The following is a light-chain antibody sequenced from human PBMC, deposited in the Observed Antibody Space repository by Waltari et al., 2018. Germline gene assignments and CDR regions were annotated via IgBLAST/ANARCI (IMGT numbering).Light chain of an antibody. V-gene: IGKV3-11*01. CDR2: DVS. CDR3: QQRYNWPPLT. J-gene: IGKJ4*01. CDR1: RSVSNF. Sequence: EIVLTQSPATLSLSPGERAALSCRASRSVSNFLAWYQQKPGQPPRLLIYDVSNRATGIPARFSGSGSGTDFTLTISSLEPEDFAIYYCQQRYNWPPLTFGGGTRVEI.